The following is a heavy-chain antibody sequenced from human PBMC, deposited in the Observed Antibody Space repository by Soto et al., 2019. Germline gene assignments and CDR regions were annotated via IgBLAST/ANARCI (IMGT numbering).Heavy chain of an antibody. CDR3: GRKGAAACYAHYYMYA. D-gene: IGHD6-13*01. V-gene: IGHV4-59*01. Sequence: QVQLQESGPGLVKPSETLSLTCTVSGGSISPYYWSWIRQPPGKGLEWIGYVYYSGNTKYNPSLASRITNSVDTSRNRFSMDLTSATAAYTALYYCGRKGAAACYAHYYMYAWGRGTAVTVSS. CDR1: GGSISPYY. J-gene: IGHJ6*03. CDR2: VYYSGNT.